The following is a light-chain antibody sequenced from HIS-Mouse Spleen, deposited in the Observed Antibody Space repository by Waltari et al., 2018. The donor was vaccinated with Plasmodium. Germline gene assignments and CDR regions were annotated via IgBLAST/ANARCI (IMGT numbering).Light chain of an antibody. CDR1: QSLLHSNGSNY. CDR3: MQALQTPRYT. J-gene: IGKJ2*01. V-gene: IGKV2-28*01. CDR2: LGS. Sequence: DIVMTQSPLSLPVTPGEPASISCRSSQSLLHSNGSNYLEWYLQKPGQSPQLLIYLGSNRASGVPDRFSGSGSGTDFTLKISRVEAEDVGVYYCMQALQTPRYTFGQGTKLEIK.